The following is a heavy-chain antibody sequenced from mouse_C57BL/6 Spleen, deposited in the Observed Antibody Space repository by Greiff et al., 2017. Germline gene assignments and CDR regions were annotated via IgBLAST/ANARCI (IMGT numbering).Heavy chain of an antibody. CDR3: ARGYYYGSVFAY. Sequence: VQLQQSGPELVKPGASEKIPCKASGYTFTDYNMDWVKQSHGKSLEWIGDINPNNGGTIYNQKFKGKATLTVDKSSSTAYMELRSLTSEDTAVYYCARGYYYGSVFAYWGQGTLVTVSA. J-gene: IGHJ3*01. D-gene: IGHD1-1*01. CDR1: GYTFTDYN. V-gene: IGHV1-18*01. CDR2: INPNNGGT.